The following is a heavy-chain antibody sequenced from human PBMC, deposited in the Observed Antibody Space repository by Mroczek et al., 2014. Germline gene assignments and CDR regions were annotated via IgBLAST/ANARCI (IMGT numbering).Heavy chain of an antibody. Sequence: QVQLVQSGAEVKKPGASVKVSCKASGYTFTGYYMHWVRQAPGQGLEWMGWINPNSGGTNYAQKFQGRGHHDQGTRPSAQPTWRLSRLRSDDTAVYYCARLPYYYDSSGYYGKDDYWGQGTLVTVSS. CDR3: ARLPYYYDSSGYYGKDDY. J-gene: IGHJ4*02. CDR1: GYTFTGYY. D-gene: IGHD3-22*01. CDR2: INPNSGGT. V-gene: IGHV1-2*02.